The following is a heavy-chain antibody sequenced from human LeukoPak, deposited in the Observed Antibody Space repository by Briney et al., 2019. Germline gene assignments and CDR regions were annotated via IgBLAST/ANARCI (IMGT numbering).Heavy chain of an antibody. Sequence: SETLSLTCTVYGESLNYYYWSWIRQSPGKGLEWIGDIFDGKTINYNPSLKSRVTISAATSSQQFSLNLKSVTAADTAVYFCASGAWAARLNSWAQGALVIVSS. CDR3: ASGAWAARLNS. D-gene: IGHD4-23*01. V-gene: IGHV4-34*12. CDR2: IFDGKTI. CDR1: GESLNYYY. J-gene: IGHJ4*02.